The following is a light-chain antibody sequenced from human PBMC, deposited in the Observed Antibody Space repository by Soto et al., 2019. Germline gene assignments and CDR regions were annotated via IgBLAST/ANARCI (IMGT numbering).Light chain of an antibody. CDR2: DVS. J-gene: IGLJ1*01. CDR1: SSDVGGYNY. Sequence: QSVLTQPASVSGSPGQSITISRTGTSSDVGGYNYVSWYQQHPGKAPELMIYDVSSRPSGVSSRFSGSKSGNTASLTISGLLAEDEADYYCSSYTSGSTYVFGTGTSHRP. CDR3: SSYTSGSTYV. V-gene: IGLV2-14*03.